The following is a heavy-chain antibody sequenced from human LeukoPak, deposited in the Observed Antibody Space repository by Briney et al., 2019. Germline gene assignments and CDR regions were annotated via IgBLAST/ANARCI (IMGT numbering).Heavy chain of an antibody. V-gene: IGHV4-34*01. Sequence: PSETLSLTCAVYGGSFSGYYWSWLRQPPGKGLEWIGEINHSGSTNYNPSLKSRVTISVDTSKNQFSLKLRSVTAADTAVYYCARGSAGESSGYYDYWGQGTLVTVSS. CDR2: INHSGST. J-gene: IGHJ4*01. CDR3: ARGSAGESSGYYDY. CDR1: GGSFSGYY. D-gene: IGHD3-22*01.